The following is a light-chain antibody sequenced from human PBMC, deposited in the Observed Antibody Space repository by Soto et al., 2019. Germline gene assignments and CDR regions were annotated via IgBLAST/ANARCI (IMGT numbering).Light chain of an antibody. J-gene: IGLJ2*01. Sequence: QSALTQPRSVSGSPGQSVTISCTGTSSDVGTYNYVSWYQQHPGKAPKLMIYDVSKRPSGVPDRFSGSKSGNTASLTISGLPAEDESEYYCCSYAGRYTAVFGGGTKLTVL. CDR1: SSDVGTYNY. V-gene: IGLV2-11*01. CDR3: CSYAGRYTAV. CDR2: DVS.